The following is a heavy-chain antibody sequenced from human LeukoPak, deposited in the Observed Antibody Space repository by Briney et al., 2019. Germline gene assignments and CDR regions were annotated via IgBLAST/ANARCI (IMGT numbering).Heavy chain of an antibody. CDR2: ISGSGGST. CDR3: ARSPRAHGRRHLGSFWSGYPDAFDI. J-gene: IGHJ3*02. D-gene: IGHD3-3*01. V-gene: IGHV3-23*01. Sequence: GGSLRLSCAASGFTFSSYAMSWVRQAPGKGLEWVSAISGSGGSTYYADSVKGRFTISRDNSKNTLYLQMNSLRAENTAVYYCARSPRAHGRRHLGSFWSGYPDAFDIWGQGTMVTVSS. CDR1: GFTFSSYA.